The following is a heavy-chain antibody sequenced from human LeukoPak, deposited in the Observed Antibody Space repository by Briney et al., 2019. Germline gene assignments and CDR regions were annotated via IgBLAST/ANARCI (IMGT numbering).Heavy chain of an antibody. CDR1: GGSFSGYY. J-gene: IGHJ4*02. Sequence: SSETLSLTRAVYGGSFSGYYWSWIRQPPGKGLEWIGEINHSGSTNYNPSLKSRVTISVDTSKNQFSLKLSSVTAADTAVYYCARRGTFGAGRSTDYWGQGTLVTVSS. CDR3: ARRGTFGAGRSTDY. CDR2: INHSGST. D-gene: IGHD3-16*01. V-gene: IGHV4-34*01.